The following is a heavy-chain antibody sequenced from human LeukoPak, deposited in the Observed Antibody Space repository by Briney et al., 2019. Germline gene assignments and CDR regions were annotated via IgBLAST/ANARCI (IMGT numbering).Heavy chain of an antibody. CDR3: ARGGGGNSDFLTTYTGASLSFDY. D-gene: IGHD3-9*01. V-gene: IGHV3-23*01. CDR1: GDSIRTYY. Sequence: ETLSLTCSVSGDSIRTYYWSWVRQAPGKGLEWVSSLGISGGYTWYAGSVKGRFTISRDSSKNTLYLQMNSLGAEDTAVYYCARGGGGNSDFLTTYTGASLSFDYWGQGALVTVSS. J-gene: IGHJ4*02. CDR2: LGISGGYT.